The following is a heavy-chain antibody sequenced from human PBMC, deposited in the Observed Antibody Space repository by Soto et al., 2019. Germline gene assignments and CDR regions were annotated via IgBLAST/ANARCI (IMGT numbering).Heavy chain of an antibody. V-gene: IGHV4-30-4*02. D-gene: IGHD2-2*03. CDR1: GGSISSGDYY. CDR2: IYYNGNT. CDR3: AREGNLGRWIQPLDS. Sequence: SETLSLTCTVSGGSISSGDYYWSWIRQPPGKGLEWIGYIYYNGNTYYNPSLKSRVTISVDTSKNHFSLKLISVTTADTAVYFCAREGNLGRWIQPLDSWGQGTLVTVSS. J-gene: IGHJ4*02.